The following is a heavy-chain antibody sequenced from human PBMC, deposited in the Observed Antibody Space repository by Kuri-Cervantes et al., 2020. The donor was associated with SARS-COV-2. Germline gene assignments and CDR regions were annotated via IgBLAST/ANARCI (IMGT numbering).Heavy chain of an antibody. V-gene: IGHV1-46*01. CDR1: GYTFTSYY. CDR2: INPSGGST. D-gene: IGHD3-3*01. J-gene: IGHJ4*02. Sequence: ASVKVSCKASGYTFTSYYMHWVRQAPGQGLEWMGIINPSGGSTSYAQKFQGRVTMTRNTSISTAYMELRSLRSDDTAVYYCARGDFLEWYLDYWGQGTLVTVSS. CDR3: ARGDFLEWYLDY.